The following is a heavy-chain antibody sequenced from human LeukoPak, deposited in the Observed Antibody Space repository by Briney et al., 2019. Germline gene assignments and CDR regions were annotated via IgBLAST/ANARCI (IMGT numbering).Heavy chain of an antibody. CDR1: GGSISSGGYY. D-gene: IGHD6-13*01. V-gene: IGHV4-31*03. J-gene: IGHJ4*02. Sequence: PSQTLSLTCTVSGGSISSGGYYWSWIRQHPGKGLEWIGYIYYNGSTYYNPSLKSRVTISVDTSKNQFSLKLSSVTAADTAVYYCARATTQQLVFDYWGQGTLVTVSS. CDR3: ARATTQQLVFDY. CDR2: IYYNGST.